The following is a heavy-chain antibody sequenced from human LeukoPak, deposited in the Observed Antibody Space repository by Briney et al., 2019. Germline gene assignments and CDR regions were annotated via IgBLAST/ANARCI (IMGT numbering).Heavy chain of an antibody. J-gene: IGHJ4*02. CDR2: IYPGDSDT. Sequence: PGEALKISCKASGYRFTNYWIGWVRQMPGKGLEWMGIIYPGDSDTRYSPYFQGQVTISADKSISTAYLQWSSLKASDTVMYYCVIVFLPAADYWGQGTLVTVSS. CDR1: GYRFTNYW. D-gene: IGHD2-2*01. CDR3: VIVFLPAADY. V-gene: IGHV5-51*01.